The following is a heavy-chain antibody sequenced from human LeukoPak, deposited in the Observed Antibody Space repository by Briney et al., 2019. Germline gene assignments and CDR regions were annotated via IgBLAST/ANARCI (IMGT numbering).Heavy chain of an antibody. J-gene: IGHJ4*02. D-gene: IGHD2-15*01. V-gene: IGHV3-21*01. Sequence: PGGSLRLSCAAPGFTFSSYSMNWVRQAPGKGLEWVSSISSSSSYIYYADSVKGRFTISRDNAKNSLYLQMNSLRAEDTAVYYCARDKVADIDYWGQGTLVTVSS. CDR1: GFTFSSYS. CDR3: ARDKVADIDY. CDR2: ISSSSSYI.